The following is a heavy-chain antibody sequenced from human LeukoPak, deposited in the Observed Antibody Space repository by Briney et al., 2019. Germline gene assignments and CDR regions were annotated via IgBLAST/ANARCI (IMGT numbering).Heavy chain of an antibody. CDR2: IDAGNGKT. CDR1: QYTFTDYA. D-gene: IGHD3-10*01. J-gene: IGHJ4*02. V-gene: IGHV1-3*01. CDR3: ARDRGFLAY. Sequence: ASVKVSCKASQYTFTDYAVHWVRQAPGQRLEWMGWIDAGNGKTKYSQKFQGSVTITRDTSASTAYMELSSLRSEDTALYYCARDRGFLAYWGQGTPVTVSS.